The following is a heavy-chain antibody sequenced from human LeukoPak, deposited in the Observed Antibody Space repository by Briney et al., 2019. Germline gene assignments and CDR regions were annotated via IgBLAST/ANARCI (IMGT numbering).Heavy chain of an antibody. J-gene: IGHJ5*02. Sequence: PSETLSLTCTVSGGSISSYYWSWIRQPPGKGLEWIGYIYYSGSTNYNPSLKSRVTISVDTSKNQFSLKLSSVTAADTAVYYCARTYSSSLNWFNPWGQGTLVTVSS. CDR2: IYYSGST. V-gene: IGHV4-59*01. CDR3: ARTYSSSLNWFNP. CDR1: GGSISSYY. D-gene: IGHD6-13*01.